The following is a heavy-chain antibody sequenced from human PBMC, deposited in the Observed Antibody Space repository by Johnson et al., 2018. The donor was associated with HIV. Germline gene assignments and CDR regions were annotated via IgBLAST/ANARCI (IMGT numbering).Heavy chain of an antibody. D-gene: IGHD3-3*01. Sequence: VQLVESGGGLVQPGGSLRLSCAASGFTVSSNYMSWVRQAPGKGLEWVSVIYSGGSTYYADSVKGRFTISRDNAKNTLYLQMHTLRAEDTAVYYCARVGAMTIFGVVIIDDAFDIWGQGTMVTVSS. V-gene: IGHV3-66*01. CDR3: ARVGAMTIFGVVIIDDAFDI. J-gene: IGHJ3*02. CDR2: IYSGGST. CDR1: GFTVSSNY.